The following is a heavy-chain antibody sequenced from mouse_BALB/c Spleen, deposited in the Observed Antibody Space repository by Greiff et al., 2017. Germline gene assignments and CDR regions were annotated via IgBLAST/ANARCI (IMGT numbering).Heavy chain of an antibody. D-gene: IGHD1-1*01. CDR1: GFTFNDYY. CDR3: ARHYGSRYDYAMDY. V-gene: IGHV14-1*02. CDR2: IDPENGNT. J-gene: IGHJ4*01. Sequence: VQLQQSGAELVKPGASVKLSCKASGFTFNDYYMHWVKQRPEQGLEWIGWIDPENGNTIYDPKFQGKASITADTSSNTAYLQLISLTSEDAAVYYYARHYGSRYDYAMDYWGQGTTVTVSS.